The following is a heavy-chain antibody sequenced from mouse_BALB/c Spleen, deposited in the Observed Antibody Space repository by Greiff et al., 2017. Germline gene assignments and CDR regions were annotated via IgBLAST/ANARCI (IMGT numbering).Heavy chain of an antibody. J-gene: IGHJ2*01. CDR3: AREEYGYFDY. D-gene: IGHD5-1*01. CDR1: GFTFSSYA. Sequence: EVHLVESGGGLVMPGGSLKLSCAASGFTFSSYAMSWVRQSPEERLEWVAEISSCGSYTYYPETVTGRFTISRDNAKNTQYLEMSSLRSEDTAMFYCAREEYGYFDYWGQGTTLTVSS. CDR2: ISSCGSYT. V-gene: IGHV5-9-4*01.